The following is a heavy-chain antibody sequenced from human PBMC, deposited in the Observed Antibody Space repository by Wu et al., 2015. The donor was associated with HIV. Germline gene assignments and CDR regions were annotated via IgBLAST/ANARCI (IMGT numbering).Heavy chain of an antibody. CDR2: INDDTGDT. Sequence: QVQLVQSGAEVRKPGASVKVSCKTSGYTFTGYYLHWVRQAPGQGLEWMGWINDDTGDTRYAQKFEGSITMTRDTSISTGYMELRRLTSDDLAVYFCVRRQNWNLNNYYFDYWGQGTLVTVSS. D-gene: IGHD1-1*01. J-gene: IGHJ4*02. V-gene: IGHV1-2*02. CDR1: GYTFTGYY. CDR3: VRRQNWNLNNYYFDY.